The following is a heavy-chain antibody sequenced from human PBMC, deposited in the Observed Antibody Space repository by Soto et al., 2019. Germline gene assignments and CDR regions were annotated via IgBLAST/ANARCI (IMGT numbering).Heavy chain of an antibody. Sequence: GGSLRLSCVGSGFTFSSYWMAWVRQAPGKGLEWVADIKQDGNDTYYVDSVKGRFTISRDNAENSVYLQMNSLRAEDTAVYYCTRVDYDFRRGYPALYYYGMDLWGQGTTVTVSS. CDR2: IKQDGNDT. J-gene: IGHJ6*02. CDR3: TRVDYDFRRGYPALYYYGMDL. CDR1: GFTFSSYW. V-gene: IGHV3-7*03. D-gene: IGHD3-3*01.